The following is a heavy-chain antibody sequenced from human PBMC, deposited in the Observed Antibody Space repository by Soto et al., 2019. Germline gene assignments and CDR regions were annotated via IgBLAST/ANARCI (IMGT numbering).Heavy chain of an antibody. Sequence: QVTLKESGPVLVNPTETLTLTCTVSGFSLSNARMGVSWIRQPPGKALEWLAHIFSNDEKSYSTSLKSRLTISKDTAKCQVFRTMTNMDPVDTATYYCARIRPGDYVWGSGDGAFDIWGQGTMVTVSS. D-gene: IGHD3-16*01. V-gene: IGHV2-26*01. CDR2: IFSNDEK. CDR3: ARIRPGDYVWGSGDGAFDI. CDR1: GFSLSNARMG. J-gene: IGHJ3*02.